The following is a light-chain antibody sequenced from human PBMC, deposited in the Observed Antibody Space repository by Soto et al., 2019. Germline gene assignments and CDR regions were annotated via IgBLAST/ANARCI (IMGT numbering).Light chain of an antibody. CDR2: GND. CDR1: SSNIGRNP. V-gene: IGLV1-44*01. J-gene: IGLJ2*01. Sequence: QSVLAQPPSASAPPGQRVAIPCSGSSSNIGRNPVHWYQHLPGAAPKLPIYGNDQRPSGVPDRFSGSKSDTSASLAITGLQSEDEADYFCASWDDRLNGQVFGGGTKLTVL. CDR3: ASWDDRLNGQV.